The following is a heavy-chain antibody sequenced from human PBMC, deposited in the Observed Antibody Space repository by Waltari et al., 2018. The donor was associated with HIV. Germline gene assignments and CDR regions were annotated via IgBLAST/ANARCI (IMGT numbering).Heavy chain of an antibody. D-gene: IGHD5-18*01. V-gene: IGHV4-39*01. CDR3: ASTGYTYGLDY. Sequence: GKEYKCIGSIYHSGSTYYNPSRKSRVTISVDTSKSQFSLKLSSVTAADTAVYYCASTGYTYGLDYWGQGTLVTVSS. CDR2: IYHSGST. J-gene: IGHJ4*02.